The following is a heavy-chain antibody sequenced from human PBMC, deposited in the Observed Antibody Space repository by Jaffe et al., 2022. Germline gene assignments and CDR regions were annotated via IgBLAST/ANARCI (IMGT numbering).Heavy chain of an antibody. V-gene: IGHV3-30*02. CDR1: GFTFSRYG. CDR2: IRYDGNDV. Sequence: QVQLVETGGGVVQPGGSLRLSCAGSGFTFSRYGIHWVRQAAGKGLEWLSFIRYDGNDVYAVSVRGRFSVSRDNSENTVSLQMNNLRAEDTAVYYCGKDDAYHMDVWGKGTTVTVSS. CDR3: GKDDAYHMDV. J-gene: IGHJ6*03.